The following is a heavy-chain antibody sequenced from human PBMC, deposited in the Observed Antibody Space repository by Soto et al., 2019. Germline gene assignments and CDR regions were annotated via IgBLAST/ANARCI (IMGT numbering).Heavy chain of an antibody. CDR1: GGPISSGGYS. Sequence: SETLSLTCAVSGGPISSGGYSWSWIRQPPGKGLEWIGYIYHSGSTYYNPSLKSRVTISVDRSKNQFSLNLNSVTAADTAVYYCARQRRDFDYWGQGSLVTVSS. V-gene: IGHV4-30-2*01. CDR3: ARQRRDFDY. CDR2: IYHSGST. J-gene: IGHJ4*02. D-gene: IGHD6-25*01.